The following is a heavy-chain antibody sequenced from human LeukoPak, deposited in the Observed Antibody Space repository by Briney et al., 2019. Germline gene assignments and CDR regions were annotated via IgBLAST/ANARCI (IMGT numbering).Heavy chain of an antibody. CDR1: EFTFSSYE. D-gene: IGHD3-22*01. CDR3: ASRRYYYDSSGYYNGAFDI. CDR2: INHSGST. J-gene: IGHJ3*02. Sequence: PGGSLRLSCAASEFTFSSYEMNWVRQAPGKGLEWIGEINHSGSTNYNPSLKSRVTISVDTSKNQFSLKLSSVTAADTAVYYCASRRYYYDSSGYYNGAFDIWGQGTMVTVSS. V-gene: IGHV4-34*01.